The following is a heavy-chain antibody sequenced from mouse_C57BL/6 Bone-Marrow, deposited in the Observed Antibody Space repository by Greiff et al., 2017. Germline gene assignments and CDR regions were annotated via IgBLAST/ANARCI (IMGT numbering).Heavy chain of an antibody. CDR1: GFNITDYY. J-gene: IGHJ3*01. Sequence: VQLQQSGAELVKPGASVKLSCTASGFNITDYYMHWVKQRTEQGLEWIGRIDPEDGETKYAPKFPGKATITADTSSNTAYLQLSGLTSEDTAVYYCARDGSPPWFADWGQGTLVTVSA. D-gene: IGHD1-1*01. V-gene: IGHV14-2*01. CDR3: ARDGSPPWFAD. CDR2: IDPEDGET.